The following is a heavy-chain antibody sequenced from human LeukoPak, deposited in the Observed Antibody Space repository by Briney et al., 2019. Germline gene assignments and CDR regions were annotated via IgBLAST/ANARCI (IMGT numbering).Heavy chain of an antibody. CDR1: GSSISSYY. D-gene: IGHD3-22*01. CDR3: ARTRGLYYYDSSGAKDNWFDP. CDR2: IYTSGST. Sequence: SETLSLTCTVSGSSISSYYWSWIRQPAGKGLEWIGRIYTSGSTNYNPSLKSRVTMSVDTSKNQFSLKLSSVTAADTAVYYCARTRGLYYYDSSGAKDNWFDPWGQGTLVTVSS. J-gene: IGHJ5*02. V-gene: IGHV4-4*07.